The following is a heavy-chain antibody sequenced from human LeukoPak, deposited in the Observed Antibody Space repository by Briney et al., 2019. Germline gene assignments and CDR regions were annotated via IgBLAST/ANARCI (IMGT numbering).Heavy chain of an antibody. V-gene: IGHV3-21*01. J-gene: IGHJ4*02. Sequence: GGSLRLSCAASGFTFSSYSMNWVRQAPGKGLEWVSSISSSSSYIYYADSVKGRFTISRDNAKNSLYLQMNSLRAEDTAVYYCARGGDDVPFDYWGQGTLVTVSS. CDR3: ARGGDDVPFDY. D-gene: IGHD2-21*02. CDR2: ISSSSSYI. CDR1: GFTFSSYS.